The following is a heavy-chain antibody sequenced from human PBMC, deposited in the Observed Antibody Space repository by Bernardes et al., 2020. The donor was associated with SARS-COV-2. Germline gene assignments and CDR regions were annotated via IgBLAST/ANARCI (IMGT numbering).Heavy chain of an antibody. J-gene: IGHJ4*02. CDR3: ARLYYDGSIFHPFDS. V-gene: IGHV3-72*01. CDR2: SRNRGSSYRT. CDR1: GFTLPDHF. D-gene: IGHD3-22*01. Sequence: LLLSCVASGFTLPDHFIDWVRQAPGTGLEWVGRSRNRGSSYRTEFAASVKGRFTISRDDSKNSLYLQMNGLRTEDTAVYYCARLYYDGSIFHPFDSWGQGTLVIVSS.